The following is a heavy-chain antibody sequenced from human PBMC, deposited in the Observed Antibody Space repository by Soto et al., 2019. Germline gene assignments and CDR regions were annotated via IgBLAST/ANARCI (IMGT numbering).Heavy chain of an antibody. CDR1: GYTFTGYY. CDR2: INPNSGGT. Sequence: ASVKVSCKASGYTFTGYYMHWVRQAPGQGLEWMGWINPNSGGTDYAQKFQGRVTMTRDTSISTAYMELSRLRSDDTAVYYCASLLGYDSSGYSVAGMDVWAKGPRSPSP. D-gene: IGHD3-22*01. V-gene: IGHV1-2*02. CDR3: ASLLGYDSSGYSVAGMDV. J-gene: IGHJ6*02.